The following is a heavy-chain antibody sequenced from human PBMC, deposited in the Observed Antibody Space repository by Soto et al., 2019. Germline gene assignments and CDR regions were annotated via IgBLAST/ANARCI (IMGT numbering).Heavy chain of an antibody. V-gene: IGHV4-59*01. D-gene: IGHD3-3*01. CDR1: GGSISSYY. CDR2: IYYSGST. CDR3: ASAIFGLVPPNYYYYMDV. Sequence: SEALSLTCTVSGGSISSYYWSWIRQPPGKGLEWIGYIYYSGSTNYNPSLKSRVTISVDTSKNQFSLKLSSVTAADTAVYYCASAIFGLVPPNYYYYMDVWGKGTTVTVSS. J-gene: IGHJ6*03.